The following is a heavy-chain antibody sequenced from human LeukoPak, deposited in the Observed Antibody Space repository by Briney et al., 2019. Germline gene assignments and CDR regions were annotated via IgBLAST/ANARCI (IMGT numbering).Heavy chain of an antibody. Sequence: GGSLRLSCAASGFTFSSYSMSWVRQAPGKGLEWVSSISSSSSYIYYADSVKGRFTISRDNAKNSLYLQMNSLRAEDTAVYYCARVSSSGWYNWFDPWGQGTLVTVSS. J-gene: IGHJ5*02. CDR2: ISSSSSYI. CDR1: GFTFSSYS. D-gene: IGHD6-19*01. V-gene: IGHV3-21*01. CDR3: ARVSSSGWYNWFDP.